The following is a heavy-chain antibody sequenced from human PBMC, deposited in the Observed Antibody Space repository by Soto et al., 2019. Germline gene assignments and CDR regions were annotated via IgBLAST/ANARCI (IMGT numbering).Heavy chain of an antibody. J-gene: IGHJ6*02. D-gene: IGHD3-9*01. V-gene: IGHV4-30-4*01. CDR2: IYYSGST. CDR1: GGSISSGAYY. CDR3: ERGGYLDRGARYGLDV. Sequence: SETLSLTCTVSGGSISSGAYYWTWIRQSPEKGLEWIGYIYYSGSTSQNPSLKSRITMSVDTSKNQFSLKLSSVTAAETAVYYCERGGYLDRGARYGLDVWGRGTTVTVSS.